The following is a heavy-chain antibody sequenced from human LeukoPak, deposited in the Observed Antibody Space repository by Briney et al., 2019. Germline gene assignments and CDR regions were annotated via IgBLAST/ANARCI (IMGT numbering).Heavy chain of an antibody. CDR2: IYYSGST. J-gene: IGHJ4*02. CDR1: GGSISSTTSY. Sequence: PSETLSLTCAVSGGSISSTTSYWGWIRQPPGKGLEWIGRIYYSGSTFYNPSLKSRVTISVDTSKNQLSLRLSSVTAADTAVYYCARHGSTDYSDYWGQGTLVTVSS. V-gene: IGHV4-39*01. CDR3: ARHGSTDYSDY. D-gene: IGHD2-2*03.